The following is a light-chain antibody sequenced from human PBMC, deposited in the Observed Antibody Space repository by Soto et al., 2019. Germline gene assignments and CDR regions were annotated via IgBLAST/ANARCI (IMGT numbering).Light chain of an antibody. V-gene: IGLV7-46*01. J-gene: IGLJ3*02. CDR2: DTY. CDR3: LLTFRGPWV. Sequence: QAVVTQEPSLTASPGGTVTLTCASRSGPVTTGHHAYWFQQKPGQAPRILIFDTYNRHSWTPARFSGSLLGGQAALTLSGAQPEDEAEYYCLLTFRGPWVFGGGTKVTVL. CDR1: SGPVTTGHH.